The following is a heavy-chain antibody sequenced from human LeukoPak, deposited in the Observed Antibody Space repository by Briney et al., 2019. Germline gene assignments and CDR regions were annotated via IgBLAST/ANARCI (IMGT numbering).Heavy chain of an antibody. J-gene: IGHJ4*02. CDR1: AFTLSSYC. D-gene: IGHD5-18*01. V-gene: IGHV3-48*01. Sequence: GGSLRLSCAASAFTLSSYCMKWVRQALRKGLEWLLYILFSTSTIYYADSVKGRFTISRDNAKNSLYLQMNTLRAEDTAVYYCARDGGYSYEFDYWGQGTLVTVSS. CDR2: ILFSTSTI. CDR3: ARDGGYSYEFDY.